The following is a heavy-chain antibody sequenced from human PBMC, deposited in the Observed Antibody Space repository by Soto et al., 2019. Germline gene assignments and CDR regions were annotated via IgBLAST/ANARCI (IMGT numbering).Heavy chain of an antibody. CDR1: GGSLSNYY. J-gene: IGHJ5*02. CDR3: ARFPDYGAYVAP. D-gene: IGHD4-17*01. CDR2: IYYSGST. Sequence: QVQLQESGPGLVKPSETLSLTCILSGGSLSNYYWSWLRQTPGKGLEWIGYIYYSGSTTYKHNPSLESRVTISGDTSKNQFSLRLRSVSAADTAIYYCARFPDYGAYVAPWGQGTLVTVSS. V-gene: IGHV4-59*08.